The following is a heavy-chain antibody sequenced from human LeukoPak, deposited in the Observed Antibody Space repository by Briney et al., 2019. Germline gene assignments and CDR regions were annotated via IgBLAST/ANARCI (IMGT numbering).Heavy chain of an antibody. CDR3: AKSYDFWSGYYTAY. D-gene: IGHD3-3*01. CDR2: ISGSGGST. V-gene: IGHV3-23*01. J-gene: IGHJ4*02. CDR1: GFTFSSYA. Sequence: GGSLRLSCAASGFTFSSYAMSWVRQAPGKGLEWVSAISGSGGSTYYADSVKGRFTISRDNSKNTLYLQMNSLRAEDTAVCYCAKSYDFWSGYYTAYWGQGTLVTVSS.